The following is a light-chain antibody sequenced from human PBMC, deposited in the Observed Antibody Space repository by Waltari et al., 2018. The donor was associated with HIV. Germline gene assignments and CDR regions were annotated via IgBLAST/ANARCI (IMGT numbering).Light chain of an antibody. CDR2: NNN. CDR3: AVWDDSLNGWA. Sequence: QSVLTQPPSASGTPGQRVTISYSGSFSNIRSTTLNWYQHLPGTAPKLLIFNNNQRPSGVPDRFAASKSGTSASLAISGLQSEDGADYYCAVWDDSLNGWAFGGGTKLTVL. J-gene: IGLJ3*02. CDR1: FSNIRSTT. V-gene: IGLV1-44*01.